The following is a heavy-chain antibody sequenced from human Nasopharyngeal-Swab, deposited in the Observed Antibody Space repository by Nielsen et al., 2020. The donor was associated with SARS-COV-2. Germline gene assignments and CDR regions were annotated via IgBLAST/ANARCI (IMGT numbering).Heavy chain of an antibody. J-gene: IGHJ3*02. V-gene: IGHV4-39*01. CDR2: IYYSGTT. CDR3: ARHESGSNSSFDI. Sequence: SETLSLTCSVSGGSISSTAYYWGWIRKPAGKGLEWIGSIYYSGTTSYTPSLRSRVTISVDTSKNQFSMKLTSVTAADTAVYYCARHESGSNSSFDIWGQGTMVTVSS. D-gene: IGHD1-1*01. CDR1: GGSISSTAYY.